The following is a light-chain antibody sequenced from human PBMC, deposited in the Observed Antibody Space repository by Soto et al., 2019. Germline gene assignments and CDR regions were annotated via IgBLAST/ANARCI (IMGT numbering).Light chain of an antibody. J-gene: IGKJ1*01. CDR1: QSISSN. CDR2: GAS. V-gene: IGKV3-11*01. Sequence: EILLTQSPGTLSLSPGERATLSCRASQSISSNLAWYQQKHGQAPRFVIYGASNRATGIPDRFSGSGSGTDYTLTISDVQPEDFALYYCHQRQSWPRTFGQGTKVDIK. CDR3: HQRQSWPRT.